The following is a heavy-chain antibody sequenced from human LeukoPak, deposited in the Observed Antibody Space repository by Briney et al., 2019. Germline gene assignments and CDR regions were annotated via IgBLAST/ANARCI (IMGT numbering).Heavy chain of an antibody. V-gene: IGHV3-23*01. J-gene: IGHJ4*02. Sequence: GGSLRLSCAASGFTFSNYAMSWVRQAPGKGLECSGISGSGGSTYYADSVKGRFTISRDNSKSTLYLQMNSLRAEDTAVYYCAKVDYSSSWYYFGYWGQGTLVTVSS. CDR2: ISGSGGST. CDR1: GFTFSNYA. CDR3: AKVDYSSSWYYFGY. D-gene: IGHD6-13*01.